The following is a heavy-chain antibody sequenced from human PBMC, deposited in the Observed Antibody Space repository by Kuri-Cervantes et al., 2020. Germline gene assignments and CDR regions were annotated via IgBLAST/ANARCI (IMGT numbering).Heavy chain of an antibody. CDR2: IGAAGDS. CDR1: GFTFSSYA. V-gene: IGHV3-13*01. CDR3: ARAVYGDYGDFDY. J-gene: IGHJ4*02. D-gene: IGHD4-17*01. Sequence: GESLKISCAASGFTFSSYAMNWVRQAPGKGLEWVSAIGAAGDSYYPGSVKGRFTVSRENAKNSLYLQMNSLRAGDTAVYYCARAVYGDYGDFDYWGQGTLVTVSS.